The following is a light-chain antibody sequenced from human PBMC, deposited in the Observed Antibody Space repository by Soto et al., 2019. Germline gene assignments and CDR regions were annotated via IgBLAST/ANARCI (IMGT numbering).Light chain of an antibody. CDR3: QEYNNWPPKYT. CDR2: GAS. J-gene: IGKJ2*01. V-gene: IGKV3-15*01. Sequence: EIVMTQSLASLSVSPGERAIVSCRASQSVSSNLAWYQQKPGQAPRLLIYGASTRATGIPARFSGSGSGTEFTITISSLQSEDFAVYYCQEYNNWPPKYTFGQGTKLEIK. CDR1: QSVSSN.